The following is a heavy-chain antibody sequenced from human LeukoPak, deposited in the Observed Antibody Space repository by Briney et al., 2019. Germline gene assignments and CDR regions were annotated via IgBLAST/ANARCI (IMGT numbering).Heavy chain of an antibody. CDR3: ARRVIDYYVSGSFVGWFDP. CDR2: IYYSGST. Sequence: SETLSLTCTVSGGSISSYYGSWLRQPPGKGLEGLGYIYYSGSTNYNPSLKSRVTISVDTSKNQFSLKLSSVPAADTAMYYCARRVIDYYVSGSFVGWFDPWGQGTLVTVSS. J-gene: IGHJ5*02. D-gene: IGHD3-10*01. CDR1: GGSISSYY. V-gene: IGHV4-59*01.